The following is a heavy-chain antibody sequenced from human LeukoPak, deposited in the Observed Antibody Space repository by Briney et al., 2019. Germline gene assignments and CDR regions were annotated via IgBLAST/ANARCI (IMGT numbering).Heavy chain of an antibody. CDR1: GFNVETNY. CDR3: AKSYGDYLGYFDS. Sequence: PGGSLRLSCVVFGFNVETNYRSWVRQAPGKGLEWVSGISDGGGTTNYADAVKGRFTISRDKSKNTLFLQMNSLRAEDTAVYYCAKSYGDYLGYFDSWGQGTLVTVSS. D-gene: IGHD4-17*01. J-gene: IGHJ4*02. V-gene: IGHV3-23*01. CDR2: ISDGGGTT.